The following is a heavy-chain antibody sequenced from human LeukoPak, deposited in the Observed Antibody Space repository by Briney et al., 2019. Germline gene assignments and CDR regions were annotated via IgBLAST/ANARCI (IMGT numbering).Heavy chain of an antibody. V-gene: IGHV4-34*01. CDR1: GGSFSGYY. D-gene: IGHD2-8*01. CDR2: INHSGST. CDR3: ARGRGYCTNGVCYNGEWYYYYYMDV. Sequence: SETLSLTCAVYGGSFSGYYWSWIRQPPGKGLEWIGEINHSGSTNYNPSLKSRVTISVDTSKNQFTLKLSSVTAADTAVYYCARGRGYCTNGVCYNGEWYYYYYMDVWGKGTTVTVSS. J-gene: IGHJ6*03.